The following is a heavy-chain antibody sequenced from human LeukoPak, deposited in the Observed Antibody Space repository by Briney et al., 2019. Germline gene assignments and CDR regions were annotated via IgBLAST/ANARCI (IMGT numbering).Heavy chain of an antibody. CDR2: ISRRDGST. CDR1: GFTFSSYA. Sequence: GGSLRLSCATSGFTFSSYAMSWVRQAPGKGLEWVSTISRRDGSTYYADSVNGRFTVSRDNSTNTLYLEMNTLRAEDTAVYYCAKIPRFYYDSTGDFDYWGQGTLVTVSS. J-gene: IGHJ4*02. D-gene: IGHD3-22*01. V-gene: IGHV3-23*01. CDR3: AKIPRFYYDSTGDFDY.